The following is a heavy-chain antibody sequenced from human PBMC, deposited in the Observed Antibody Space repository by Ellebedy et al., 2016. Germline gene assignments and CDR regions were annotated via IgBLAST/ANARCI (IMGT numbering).Heavy chain of an antibody. V-gene: IGHV3-9*01. D-gene: IGHD2/OR15-2a*01. J-gene: IGHJ4*02. Sequence: SLKISCAASGFTFDDYAMHWVRQAPGKGLEWVSGISWNSGSIGYADSVKGRFTISRDNAKNSLYLQMNSLRAEDTALYYCARYLRNSNYMLDSWGQGTLVTVSS. CDR2: ISWNSGSI. CDR3: ARYLRNSNYMLDS. CDR1: GFTFDDYA.